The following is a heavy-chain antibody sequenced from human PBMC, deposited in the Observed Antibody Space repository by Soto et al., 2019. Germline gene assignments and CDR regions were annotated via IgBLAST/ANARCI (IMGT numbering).Heavy chain of an antibody. CDR2: IYYSGST. CDR3: ARTEYSSSYSYFDY. D-gene: IGHD6-6*01. V-gene: IGHV4-59*01. J-gene: IGHJ4*02. CDR1: GGSISSYY. Sequence: SETLSLTCTVSGGSISSYYWSWIRQPPGKGLEWIGYIYYSGSTNYNPSLKSRVTISVDTSKNQFSLKLSSVTAADTAVYYCARTEYSSSYSYFDYWGQGTLVTVSS.